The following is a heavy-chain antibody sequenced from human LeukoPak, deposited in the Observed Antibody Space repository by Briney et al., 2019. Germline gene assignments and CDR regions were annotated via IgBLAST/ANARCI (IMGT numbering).Heavy chain of an antibody. Sequence: GGSLRLSCAASGFTFSSYSMNWVRQAPGKGLEWVSSISSSSYIYYADSVKGRFTISRDNAKNSLYLQMNSLRAEDTAVYYCARVYRHIYYNGSGSSQTYYYFDYWGQGTLVTVSS. D-gene: IGHD3-10*01. J-gene: IGHJ4*02. CDR2: ISSSSYI. V-gene: IGHV3-21*01. CDR1: GFTFSSYS. CDR3: ARVYRHIYYNGSGSSQTYYYFDY.